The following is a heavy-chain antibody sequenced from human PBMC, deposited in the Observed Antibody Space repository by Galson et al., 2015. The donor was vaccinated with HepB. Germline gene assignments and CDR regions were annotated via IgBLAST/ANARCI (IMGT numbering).Heavy chain of an antibody. CDR2: INHSGST. Sequence: ETLSLTCAVYGGSFSGYYWSWIRQPPGKGLEWIGEINHSGSTNYNPSLKSRVTISVDTSKNQFSLKLSSVTAADTAVYYCARGHCSSTSCYKGRGWFDPWGQGTLVTVSS. D-gene: IGHD2-2*02. CDR1: GGSFSGYY. J-gene: IGHJ5*02. V-gene: IGHV4-34*01. CDR3: ARGHCSSTSCYKGRGWFDP.